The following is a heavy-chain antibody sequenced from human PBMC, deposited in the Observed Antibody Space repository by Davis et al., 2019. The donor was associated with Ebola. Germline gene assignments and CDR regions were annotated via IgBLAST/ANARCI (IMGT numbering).Heavy chain of an antibody. D-gene: IGHD2-2*02. J-gene: IGHJ3*02. V-gene: IGHV3-23*01. Sequence: PGGSLRLSCAASGFTFSSYAMTWVRQAPGKGLEWISTISTYGGSTYFADSVKGRFTISRDNSKNTLYLQMNSLRAEDTAVYYCARGTAIDHDAFDIWGQGTMVTVSS. CDR3: ARGTAIDHDAFDI. CDR2: ISTYGGST. CDR1: GFTFSSYA.